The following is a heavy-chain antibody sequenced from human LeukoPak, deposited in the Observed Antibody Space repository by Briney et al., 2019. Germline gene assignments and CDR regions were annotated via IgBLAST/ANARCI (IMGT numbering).Heavy chain of an antibody. D-gene: IGHD3-3*01. CDR3: ARVTYYDFWSGYRFDP. CDR1: GFTFSDYY. J-gene: IGHJ5*02. CDR2: ISSSGSTI. Sequence: GGSLRLSCAASGFTFSDYYMSWIRQAPGKGLEWVSYISSSGSTIYYADSVKGRFTISRDNAKNSLYLQMNSLRVEDTAVYYCARVTYYDFWSGYRFDPWGQGTLVTVSS. V-gene: IGHV3-11*04.